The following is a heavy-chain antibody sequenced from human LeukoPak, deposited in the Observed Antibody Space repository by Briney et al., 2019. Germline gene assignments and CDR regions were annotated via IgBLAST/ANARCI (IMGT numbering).Heavy chain of an antibody. J-gene: IGHJ5*02. CDR3: ARGGGHSYGFVFDP. D-gene: IGHD5-18*01. CDR1: GGSISGYY. CDR2: INHSGST. V-gene: IGHV4-34*01. Sequence: SETLSLTCTVSGGSISGYYWSWIRQPPGKGLEWIGEINHSGSTNYNPSLKSRVTISVDTSKNQFSLKLSSVTAADTAVYYCARGGGHSYGFVFDPWGQGTLVTVSS.